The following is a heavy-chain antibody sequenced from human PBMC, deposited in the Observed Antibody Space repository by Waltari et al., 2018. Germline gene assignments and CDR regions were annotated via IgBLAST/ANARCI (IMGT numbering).Heavy chain of an antibody. CDR2: ISAYNGNT. J-gene: IGHJ4*02. D-gene: IGHD6-19*01. V-gene: IGHV1-18*01. CDR3: ARDWGAVAGTIIDY. Sequence: QVQLVQSGGEVKKPGASAKVSCKTSGYTFGSYSVTWERQAPGQGLEWMGWISAYNGNTNYARKLQSRVTMTTDTSTGTVYMEWRNLRSDDTAVYYCARDWGAVAGTIIDYWGQGSLVTVSS. CDR1: GYTFGSYS.